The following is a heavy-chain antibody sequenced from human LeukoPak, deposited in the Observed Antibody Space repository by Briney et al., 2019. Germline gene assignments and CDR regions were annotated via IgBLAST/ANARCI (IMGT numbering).Heavy chain of an antibody. J-gene: IGHJ4*02. CDR1: GFTFSSYW. Sequence: GGSLRLSCAASGFTFSSYWMSWVRQAPGKGLEGVANIKQDGSEKYYVDSGKGRFTISRDNAKNSLYLQMNSLRADDTAVYYCARAKSGVSRWLKSIWGQGTLVTVSS. CDR2: IKQDGSEK. CDR3: ARAKSGVSRWLKSI. D-gene: IGHD5-24*01. V-gene: IGHV3-7*01.